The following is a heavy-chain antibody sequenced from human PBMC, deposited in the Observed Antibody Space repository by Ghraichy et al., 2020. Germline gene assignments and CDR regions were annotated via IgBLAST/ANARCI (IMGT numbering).Heavy chain of an antibody. CDR1: GFTFSTYW. D-gene: IGHD4-17*01. CDR2: IRQDGCGK. J-gene: IGHJ4*02. V-gene: IGHV3-7*03. Sequence: GGSLRLSCEASGFTFSTYWMTWVRQAPGKGLEWVANIRQDGCGKYYVDSVKGRFTISRDNAKHSLYLQMNSLRVEDTAVYYCAREWDGDYSVWGQGTLVNVSS. CDR3: AREWDGDYSV.